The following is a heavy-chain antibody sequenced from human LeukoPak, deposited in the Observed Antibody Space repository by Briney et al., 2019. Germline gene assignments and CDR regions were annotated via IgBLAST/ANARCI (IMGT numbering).Heavy chain of an antibody. J-gene: IGHJ3*02. V-gene: IGHV3-30*04. CDR1: GFTFSSYA. Sequence: PGRSLRLSCAASGFTFSSYAMHRVRPAPGKGLEWVAVISYDGSNKYYADSVKGRFTISRDNSKNTLYLQMNSLRAEDTAVYYCARRGVTVVTPAAFDIWGQGTMVTVSS. CDR2: ISYDGSNK. CDR3: ARRGVTVVTPAAFDI. D-gene: IGHD4-23*01.